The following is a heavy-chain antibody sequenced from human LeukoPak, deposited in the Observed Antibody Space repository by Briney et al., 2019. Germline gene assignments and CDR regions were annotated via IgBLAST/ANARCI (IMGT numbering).Heavy chain of an antibody. D-gene: IGHD5-18*01. CDR2: IYYSGST. Sequence: KPSETLSLTCTVSGGSISNNYWSWIRQPPGKGLEWIGYIYYSGSTNYNPSLKSRVTISVDTSKNQFSLKLSSVTAADTAVYYCARGYGYFDYWGQGTLVTVSS. J-gene: IGHJ4*02. CDR1: GGSISNNY. CDR3: ARGYGYFDY. V-gene: IGHV4-59*08.